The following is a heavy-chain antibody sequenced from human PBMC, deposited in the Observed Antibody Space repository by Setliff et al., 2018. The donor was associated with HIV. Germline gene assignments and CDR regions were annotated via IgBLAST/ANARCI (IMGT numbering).Heavy chain of an antibody. J-gene: IGHJ4*02. D-gene: IGHD6-13*01. CDR2: ISVYNGKI. CDR1: GYTFTNFG. CDR3: ARDYGSSPYAVFDS. V-gene: IGHV1-18*01. Sequence: GASVKVSCKASGYTFTNFGISWVRQAPGQGLEWMGWISVYNGKIDYAQKFQGRVTMTTETSTSTAHMELRSLRSDDKAVYYCARDYGSSPYAVFDSWGQGTLVTVSS.